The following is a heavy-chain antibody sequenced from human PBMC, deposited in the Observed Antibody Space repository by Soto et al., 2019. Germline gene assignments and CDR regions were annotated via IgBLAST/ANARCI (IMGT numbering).Heavy chain of an antibody. J-gene: IGHJ4*02. CDR3: ALGIVGAMDY. D-gene: IGHD1-26*01. V-gene: IGHV3-72*01. CDR2: TRNKVNSHTT. CDR1: GFTFSDHY. Sequence: GGSLRLSCAASGFTFSDHYVDWVRQAPGKGLEWVGRTRNKVNSHTTEYAASVKGRFTISRDDSKNSVFLQMNSLQTVDTAVYYCALGIVGAMDYWGQGTLVTVSS.